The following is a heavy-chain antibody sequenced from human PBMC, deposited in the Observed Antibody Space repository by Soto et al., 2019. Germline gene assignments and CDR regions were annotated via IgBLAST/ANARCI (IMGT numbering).Heavy chain of an antibody. J-gene: IGHJ4*02. CDR3: ARGFENCSSTSCFGY. Sequence: ASVKVSCKASGYTFTSYGISWVRQAPGQGLEWMGWISAYNGKTKYAQKIQDRVTMTTDTSTSTAYIELRSLRSDGTAVYFFARGFENCSSTSCFGYWGQGTLVTVSA. CDR1: GYTFTSYG. CDR2: ISAYNGKT. D-gene: IGHD2-2*01. V-gene: IGHV1-18*01.